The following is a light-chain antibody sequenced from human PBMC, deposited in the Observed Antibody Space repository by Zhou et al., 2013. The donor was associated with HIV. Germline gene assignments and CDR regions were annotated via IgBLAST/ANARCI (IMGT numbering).Light chain of an antibody. CDR3: AAWDNRLNGAE. Sequence: QSVLTQPPSASGTPGQRVTISCSGSSSNIGTNTVDWYQQFPGTVPKLLIYRNNQRPSGVPDRFSGSKSGTSASLAISGLQSEDEADYYCAAWDNRLNGAEFGGGTKLTVL. CDR1: SSNIGTNT. J-gene: IGLJ2*01. V-gene: IGLV1-44*01. CDR2: RNN.